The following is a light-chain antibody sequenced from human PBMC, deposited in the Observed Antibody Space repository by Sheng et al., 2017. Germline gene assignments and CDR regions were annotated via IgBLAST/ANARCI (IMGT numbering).Light chain of an antibody. CDR1: SSDVGAYDY. J-gene: IGLJ1*01. CDR2: GVT. CDR3: SSYTTSDTYV. V-gene: IGLV2-14*01. Sequence: QSALTQPASVSGSPGQWITISCTGTSSDVGAYDYVSWYQQHPGKAPKLMIHGVTNRPSGVSSRFSGSKSGNTASLTISGLQAEDEADYYCSSYTTSDTYVFGTGTKVTV.